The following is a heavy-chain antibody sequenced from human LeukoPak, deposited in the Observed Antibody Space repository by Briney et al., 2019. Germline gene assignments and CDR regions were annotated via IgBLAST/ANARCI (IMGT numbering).Heavy chain of an antibody. CDR1: GCTFSSYW. CDR2: IKEDGSEK. D-gene: IGHD3-3*01. V-gene: IGHV3-7*01. CDR3: ARDIYDFWSGYYLDY. Sequence: GSLRLSCAASGCTFSSYWMRWVRQAPGKGLEWVANIKEDGSEKYYVDAVKGRFTISRDNAKNPLYLQMNSLRPEDTAVYYCARDIYDFWSGYYLDYWGQGTLVTVSS. J-gene: IGHJ4*02.